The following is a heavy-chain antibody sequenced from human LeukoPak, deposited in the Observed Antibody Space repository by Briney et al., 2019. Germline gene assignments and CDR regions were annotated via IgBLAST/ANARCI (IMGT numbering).Heavy chain of an antibody. Sequence: PLETLSLTCTVSGGSISSYYWSWIRQPPGKGLEWIGYIYYSGSTNYNPSLKSRVTISVDTSKNQFSLKLSSVTAADTAVYYCARVRVEYYYDSSGYYYGTPFDYWGQGTLVTVSS. J-gene: IGHJ4*02. V-gene: IGHV4-59*01. D-gene: IGHD3-22*01. CDR1: GGSISSYY. CDR3: ARVRVEYYYDSSGYYYGTPFDY. CDR2: IYYSGST.